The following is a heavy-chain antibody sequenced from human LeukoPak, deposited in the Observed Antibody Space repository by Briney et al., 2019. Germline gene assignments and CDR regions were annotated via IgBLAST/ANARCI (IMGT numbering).Heavy chain of an antibody. CDR2: IIPIFGTA. CDR1: GGTFISYA. J-gene: IGHJ6*02. V-gene: IGHV1-69*13. CDR3: ASLGRWFSNAGYYGMDV. D-gene: IGHD4-11*01. Sequence: SVKVSCKASGGTFISYAISWVRQAPGQGLEWMGGIIPIFGTANYAQKFQGRVTITADESTSTAYMELSSLRSEDTAVYYCASLGRWFSNAGYYGMDVWGQGTTVTVSS.